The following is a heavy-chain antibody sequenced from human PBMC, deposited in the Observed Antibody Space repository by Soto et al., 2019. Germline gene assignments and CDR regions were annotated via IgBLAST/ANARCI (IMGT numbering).Heavy chain of an antibody. CDR1: GFTFGTYA. V-gene: IGHV3-48*03. CDR3: ARDGYSYGYPFAMDV. CDR2: ITSSGTTI. Sequence: EVQLVESGGGLVQPGGSLRLSCAASGFTFGTYAMNWVRQAPGKGLEWVSYITSSGTTIYYADSVKGRFTISRDNAKNSLYLQMTSLRSEDTAVYYCARDGYSYGYPFAMDVWGQGTTVTVSS. D-gene: IGHD5-18*01. J-gene: IGHJ6*02.